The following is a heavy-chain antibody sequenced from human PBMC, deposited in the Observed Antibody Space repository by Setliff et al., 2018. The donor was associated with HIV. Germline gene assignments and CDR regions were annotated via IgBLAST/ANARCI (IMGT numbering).Heavy chain of an antibody. Sequence: PSETLSLTCTVSGGSISSGDYLLSWIRQAPGKGLEWVANIDRDGSETNYVDSVKGRFTISRDNAKNSLFLQMNNLRVEDTAIYYCARPLYGGNSDIGGYWGQGTRVTVSS. V-gene: IGHV3-7*01. D-gene: IGHD4-17*01. CDR2: IDRDGSET. CDR1: GGSISSGDYL. CDR3: ARPLYGGNSDIGGY. J-gene: IGHJ4*02.